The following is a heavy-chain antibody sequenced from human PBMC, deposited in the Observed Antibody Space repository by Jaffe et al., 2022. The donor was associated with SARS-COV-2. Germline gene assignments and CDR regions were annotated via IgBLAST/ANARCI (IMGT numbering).Heavy chain of an antibody. CDR1: GGSISSSSYY. Sequence: QLQLQESGPGLVKPSETLSLTCTVSGGSISSSSYYWGWIRQPPGKGLEWIGSIYYSGSTYYNPSLKSRVTISVDTSKNQFSLKLSSVTAADTAVYYCARLYYDFWSGYFGGSDFDYWGQGTLVTVSS. J-gene: IGHJ4*02. CDR3: ARLYYDFWSGYFGGSDFDY. D-gene: IGHD3-3*01. V-gene: IGHV4-39*01. CDR2: IYYSGST.